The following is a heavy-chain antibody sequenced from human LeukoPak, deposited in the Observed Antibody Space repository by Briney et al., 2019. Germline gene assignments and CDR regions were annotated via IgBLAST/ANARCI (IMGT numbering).Heavy chain of an antibody. CDR3: AKAVDLATISVDI. CDR1: GFTFDSYG. D-gene: IGHD5-24*01. CDR2: ISGSGVYT. V-gene: IGHV3-23*01. Sequence: GGSLRLSCTASGFTFDSYGMNWVRQAPGKGLEWVSGISGSGVYTYYADSVKGRFTISRDNSKNTLYLVMNSLRVDDTAVYYCAKAVDLATISVDIWGQGTMVTVSS. J-gene: IGHJ3*02.